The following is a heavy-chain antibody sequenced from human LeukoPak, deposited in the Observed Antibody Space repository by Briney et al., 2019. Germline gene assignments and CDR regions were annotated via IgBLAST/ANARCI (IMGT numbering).Heavy chain of an antibody. Sequence: PSETLSLTCAVYGGSFSGYYWSWIRQSPGKGLEWIGEINHSGSTNYNPSLKSRVTISVDTSKNQFSLKLSSVTAADTAVYYCASGTTVTTYYWGQGTLVTVSS. CDR3: ASGTTVTTYY. CDR2: INHSGST. D-gene: IGHD4-17*01. J-gene: IGHJ4*02. V-gene: IGHV4-34*01. CDR1: GGSFSGYY.